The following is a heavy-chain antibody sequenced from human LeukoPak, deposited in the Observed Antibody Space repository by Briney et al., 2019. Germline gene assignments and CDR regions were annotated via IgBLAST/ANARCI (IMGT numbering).Heavy chain of an antibody. Sequence: GASVKVSCKASGGTFSSYAISWVRQAPGQGLEWMGGLIPIFGTANYAQKFQGRVTITADKSTSTAYMELSSLRSEDTAVYYCARDPEMATKPYYYYYMDVWGKGTTVTVSS. V-gene: IGHV1-69*06. D-gene: IGHD5-24*01. CDR1: GGTFSSYA. CDR3: ARDPEMATKPYYYYYMDV. J-gene: IGHJ6*03. CDR2: LIPIFGTA.